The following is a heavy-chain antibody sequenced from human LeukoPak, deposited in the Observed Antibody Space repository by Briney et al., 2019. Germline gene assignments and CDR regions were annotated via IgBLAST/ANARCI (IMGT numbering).Heavy chain of an antibody. CDR3: ARSLTMVRAYDY. Sequence: GGSLRLSCAASGFPFSSYAMSWVRQAPGKGLEWVTFIQYDGSNKYYADSVKGRFTISRDNSKNTVYLQMNSLRTEDTAVYYCARSLTMVRAYDYWGQGTLVTVSS. CDR2: IQYDGSNK. J-gene: IGHJ4*02. V-gene: IGHV3-30*04. CDR1: GFPFSSYA. D-gene: IGHD3-10*01.